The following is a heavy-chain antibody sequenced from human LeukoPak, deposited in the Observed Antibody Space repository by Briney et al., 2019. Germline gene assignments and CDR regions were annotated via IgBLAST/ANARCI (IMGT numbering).Heavy chain of an antibody. CDR3: ARAIAVAGEYAFDI. J-gene: IGHJ3*02. Sequence: PSETLSLTCTVSGGSISSSSYYWGWLRQPPGKGLEWIGSIYYSGSTYYNPSLKSRVTISVDTSKNQFSLKLSSVTAADTAVYYWARAIAVAGEYAFDIWGQGTMVTVSS. CDR2: IYYSGST. V-gene: IGHV4-39*01. CDR1: GGSISSSSYY. D-gene: IGHD6-19*01.